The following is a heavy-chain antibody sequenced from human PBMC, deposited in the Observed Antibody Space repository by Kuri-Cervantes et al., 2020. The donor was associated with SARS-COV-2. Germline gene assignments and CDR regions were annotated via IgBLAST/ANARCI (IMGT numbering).Heavy chain of an antibody. V-gene: IGHV3-74*01. CDR3: ARGTNLYYGSGSYPASYYYYGMDV. CDR1: GFTFSSYW. Sequence: GESLKISCAASGFTFSSYWMHWVRQAPGKGLVWVSRINSDGSSTSYADSVKGRFTISRDNAKNSLYLQMNSLRAEDTAVYYCARGTNLYYGSGSYPASYYYYGMDVWGQGTTVTVSS. D-gene: IGHD3-10*01. CDR2: INSDGSST. J-gene: IGHJ6*02.